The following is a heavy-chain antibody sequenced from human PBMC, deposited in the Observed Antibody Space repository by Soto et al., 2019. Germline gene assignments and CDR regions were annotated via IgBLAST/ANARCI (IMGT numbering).Heavy chain of an antibody. D-gene: IGHD4-17*01. CDR2: ISGGSGNT. CDR3: ARDPVLDY. CDR1: EYTFTSYT. Sequence: QVQLVQSGAEVKEPGASVKVSCKASEYTFTSYTIHWIRQAPGQRLEWMGWISGGSGNTKYSQKFQGRVTITRDTSASTAYVELSSLRSEDTAVYYCARDPVLDYWGQGSLVTVSS. J-gene: IGHJ4*02. V-gene: IGHV1-3*01.